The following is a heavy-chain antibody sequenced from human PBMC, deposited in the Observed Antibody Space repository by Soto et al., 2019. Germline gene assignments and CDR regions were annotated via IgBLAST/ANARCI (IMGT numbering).Heavy chain of an antibody. V-gene: IGHV3-30-3*01. CDR2: ISYDGSST. J-gene: IGHJ6*02. D-gene: IGHD6-6*01. CDR1: GFTFRDYA. Sequence: QVHLEESGGGVVQPGRSLRLSCAASGFTFRDYAFHWVRQAPGKGLEWVTLISYDGSSTLFADSVKGRFTISRDNSQTTLYLQMNSLRAEDTAVYYCARQGMAARKYFHRYLDVWGQGTTVIVSS. CDR3: ARQGMAARKYFHRYLDV.